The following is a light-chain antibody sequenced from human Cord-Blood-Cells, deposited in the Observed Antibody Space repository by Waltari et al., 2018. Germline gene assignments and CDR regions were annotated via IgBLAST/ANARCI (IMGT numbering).Light chain of an antibody. V-gene: IGLV3-1*01. CDR2: QDS. J-gene: IGLJ3*02. CDR3: QAWDSSTWV. CDR1: NLGDKY. Sequence: SYELTQSPSVSVSPGQTASITCSGDNLGDKYACWYQQKPGQSPVLVIYQDSKRPSGIPERFSGSNSGNTATLTISGTQAMDEADYYCQAWDSSTWVFGGGTKLTVL.